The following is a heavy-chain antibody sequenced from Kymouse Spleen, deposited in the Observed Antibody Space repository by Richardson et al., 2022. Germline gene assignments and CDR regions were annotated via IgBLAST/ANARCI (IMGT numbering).Heavy chain of an antibody. V-gene: IGHV3-73*02. Sequence: EVQLVESGGGLVQPGGSLKLSCAASGFTFSGSAMHWVRQASGKGLEWVGRIRSKANSYATAYAASVKGRFTISRDDSKNTAYLQMNSLKTEDTAVYYCTSPLVGAPFDYWGQGTLVTVSS. CDR3: TSPLVGAPFDY. J-gene: IGHJ4*02. D-gene: IGHD1-26*01. CDR2: IRSKANSYAT. CDR1: GFTFSGSA.